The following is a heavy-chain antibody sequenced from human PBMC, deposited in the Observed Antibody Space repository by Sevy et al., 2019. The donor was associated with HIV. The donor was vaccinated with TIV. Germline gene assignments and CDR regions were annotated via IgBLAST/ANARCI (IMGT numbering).Heavy chain of an antibody. V-gene: IGHV3-48*03. Sequence: GGSLRLSCAASGFTFSSYEMNWVRQAPGKGLEWVSYISSSGSTIYYADSVKGRLTISRDNAKNSLYLQMNSLRAEDTAVYYCARVAVAGTRVDYWGQGTLVTVSS. CDR3: ARVAVAGTRVDY. J-gene: IGHJ4*02. CDR2: ISSSGSTI. CDR1: GFTFSSYE. D-gene: IGHD6-19*01.